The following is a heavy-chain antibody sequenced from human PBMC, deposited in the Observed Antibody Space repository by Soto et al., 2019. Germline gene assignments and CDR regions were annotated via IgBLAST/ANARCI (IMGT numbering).Heavy chain of an antibody. J-gene: IGHJ4*02. Sequence: PGGSLRLSCAASGFTFSSYAMSWVRQAPGKGLEWVSAISGSGGSTYYADSVKGRFTISRDNSKNTLYLQMNSLRAEDTAVYYCASLTYYYDSSGYYYYFDYWGQGTLVTVSS. D-gene: IGHD3-22*01. CDR2: ISGSGGST. V-gene: IGHV3-23*01. CDR1: GFTFSSYA. CDR3: ASLTYYYDSSGYYYYFDY.